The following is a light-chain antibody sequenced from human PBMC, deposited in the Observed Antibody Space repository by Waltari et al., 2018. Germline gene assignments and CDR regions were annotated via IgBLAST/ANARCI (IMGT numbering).Light chain of an antibody. Sequence: QSALTQPPSISGAPGQRVTIACAGRRSNIGANYDVQWYQQLPGSAPRLLIHGNTNRPSGVPERFSGSKSGTSASLAITGLQAEDEADYYGHSYDTSLTTWVFGGGTTLTVL. J-gene: IGLJ3*02. CDR3: HSYDTSLTTWV. CDR2: GNT. CDR1: RSNIGANYD. V-gene: IGLV1-40*01.